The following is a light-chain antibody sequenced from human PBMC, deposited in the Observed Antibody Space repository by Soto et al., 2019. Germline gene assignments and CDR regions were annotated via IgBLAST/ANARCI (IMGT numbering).Light chain of an antibody. Sequence: EILMTQSPATLSMSAGYRVTLSCQASQSVSSNLAWYHQKPGQAPRLLIYGASTRATGIPARFSGSGSGTEFTLTINSLQSEDFVVYYCQQYDNWPPTFGQGTRLEIK. CDR3: QQYDNWPPT. V-gene: IGKV3-15*01. CDR1: QSVSSN. CDR2: GAS. J-gene: IGKJ5*01.